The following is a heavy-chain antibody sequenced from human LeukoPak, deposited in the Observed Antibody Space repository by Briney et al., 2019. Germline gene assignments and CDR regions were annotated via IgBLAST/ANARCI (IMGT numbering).Heavy chain of an antibody. D-gene: IGHD6-13*01. V-gene: IGHV6-1*01. CDR1: GDSVSSNSAA. J-gene: IGHJ5*02. CDR3: ARGGSGWSVSLFDP. Sequence: SQTLSPTCAISGDSVSSNSAAWNWIRQSPSRGLEWLGRTYYRSEWYYDYAVSVKSRMTINPDTSKNQFSLQLNSVTPEDTAVYYCARGGSGWSVSLFDPWGQGTLVTVSS. CDR2: TYYRSEWYY.